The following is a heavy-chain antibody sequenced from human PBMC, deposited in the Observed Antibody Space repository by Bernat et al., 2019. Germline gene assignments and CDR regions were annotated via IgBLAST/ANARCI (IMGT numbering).Heavy chain of an antibody. CDR2: INAANGDT. D-gene: IGHD3-9*01. CDR1: GYTFSTYA. V-gene: IGHV1-3*01. CDR3: ARFLTASPPDY. Sequence: QVQLVQSGAEVKKPGASMKLSCETSGYTFSTYAMHWVRQAPGQTLEWMGWINAANGDTNYSQKFQGRVTITRDTSASTVYLDLRSLKSEDTAVYYYARFLTASPPDYWRQGVLVTVSS. J-gene: IGHJ4*02.